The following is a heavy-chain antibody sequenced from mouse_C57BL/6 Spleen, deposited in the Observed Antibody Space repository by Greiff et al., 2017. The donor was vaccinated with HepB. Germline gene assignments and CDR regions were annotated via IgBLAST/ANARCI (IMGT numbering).Heavy chain of an antibody. J-gene: IGHJ4*01. CDR3: TREGYRGYAMDY. Sequence: DVHLVESGEGLVKPGGSLKLSCAASGFTFSSYAMSWVRQTPEKRLEWVAYISSGGDYIYYADTVKGRFTISRDNARNTLYLQMSSLKSEDTAMYYCTREGYRGYAMDYWGQGTSVTVSS. D-gene: IGHD2-14*01. V-gene: IGHV5-9-1*02. CDR1: GFTFSSYA. CDR2: ISSGGDYI.